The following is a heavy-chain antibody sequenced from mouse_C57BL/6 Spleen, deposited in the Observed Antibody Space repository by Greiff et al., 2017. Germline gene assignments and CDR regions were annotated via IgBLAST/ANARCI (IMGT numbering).Heavy chain of an antibody. CDR3: ARLRDPRVTTVVEAMDY. D-gene: IGHD1-1*01. Sequence: QVQLQQPGAELVRPGTSVKLSCKASGYTFTSYWMHWVKQRPGQGLEWIGVIDPSDSYTNYNQKFKSKATLTVATSSSAAYMQLSCLTAEDSAVYYCARLRDPRVTTVVEAMDYWGQGTSVTVSS. CDR1: GYTFTSYW. V-gene: IGHV1-59*01. J-gene: IGHJ4*01. CDR2: IDPSDSYT.